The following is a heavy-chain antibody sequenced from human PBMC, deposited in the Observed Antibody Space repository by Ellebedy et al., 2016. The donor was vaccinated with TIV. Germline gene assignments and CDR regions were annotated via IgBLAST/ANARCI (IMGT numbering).Heavy chain of an antibody. CDR1: GYSFTSYY. V-gene: IGHV1-2*02. D-gene: IGHD6-13*01. J-gene: IGHJ4*02. CDR3: ARGKGYSSSWYIGDY. CDR2: INPNSGVT. Sequence: ASVKVSXXASGYSFTSYYLHWVRQPPGQGLEWMGWINPNSGVTNYAQKFQGRVTMTRDTSISTAYMELSRLRSDDTAVYYCARGKGYSSSWYIGDYWGQGTLVTVSS.